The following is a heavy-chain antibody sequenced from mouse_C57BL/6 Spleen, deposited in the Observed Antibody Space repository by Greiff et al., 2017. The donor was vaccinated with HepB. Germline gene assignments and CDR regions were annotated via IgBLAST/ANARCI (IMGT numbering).Heavy chain of an antibody. Sequence: QVQLKESGHGLVASSQSLSITCTVSGFSLTSYGVSWVRQPPGKGLAWLGVIWGDGSTNYPSALISRLSISKENSKSKVFLKLTSLQTDDTATYYCAKPYGNYGRRYAMDYWGKGASVNVSS. CDR1: GFSLTSYG. CDR3: AKPYGNYGRRYAMDY. CDR2: IWGDGST. V-gene: IGHV2-3*01. D-gene: IGHD2-10*02. J-gene: IGHJ4*01.